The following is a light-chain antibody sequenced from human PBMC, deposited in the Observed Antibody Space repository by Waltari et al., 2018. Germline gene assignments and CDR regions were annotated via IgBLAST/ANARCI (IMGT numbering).Light chain of an antibody. CDR1: QSVSIY. J-gene: IGKJ2*01. CDR3: QQRRHWPSYT. Sequence: IVLTQSPATLSLSPGERATLSCRASQSVSIYLAWYQQKPGQSPRLLIYDTSNRAAGVPARFTGSGSGTDFTLTISSLEPDDFAVYYCQQRRHWPSYTFGQGTRLEIK. V-gene: IGKV3-11*01. CDR2: DTS.